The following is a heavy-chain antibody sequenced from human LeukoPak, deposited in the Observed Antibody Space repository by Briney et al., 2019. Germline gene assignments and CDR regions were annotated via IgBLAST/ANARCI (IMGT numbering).Heavy chain of an antibody. D-gene: IGHD3-22*01. CDR3: ARPGTTADSSGYSYSDAFDI. Sequence: GASVKVSCKASGYTFTGYYMHWVRQAPGQGLEWMGIINPSGGSTTSAQKFQGRLTMTRDTSTSTVYMELSNLRSDDTAVYYCARPGTTADSSGYSYSDAFDIWGQGTMVTVSS. CDR2: INPSGGST. CDR1: GYTFTGYY. V-gene: IGHV1-46*01. J-gene: IGHJ3*02.